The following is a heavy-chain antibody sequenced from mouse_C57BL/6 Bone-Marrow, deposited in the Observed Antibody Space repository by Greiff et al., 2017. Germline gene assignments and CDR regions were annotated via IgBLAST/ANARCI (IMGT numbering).Heavy chain of an antibody. J-gene: IGHJ1*03. Sequence: EVHLVESGGGLVKPGGSLKLSCAASGFTFSSYAMSWVRQTPEKRLEWVATISDGGSYTYYPDNLKGRFTISRDNAKNNLYLQMSHLKSEDTAMYYCARMSYWYFDVWGTGNTVTVSS. CDR3: ARMSYWYFDV. CDR2: ISDGGSYT. V-gene: IGHV5-4*01. CDR1: GFTFSSYA.